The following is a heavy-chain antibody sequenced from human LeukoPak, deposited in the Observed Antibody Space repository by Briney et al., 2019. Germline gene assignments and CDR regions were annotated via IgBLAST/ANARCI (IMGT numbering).Heavy chain of an antibody. CDR2: ISAYNGNT. J-gene: IGHJ5*02. Sequence: GASVKVSCKASGYTFTSYGNSWVRQAPGQGLEWMGWISAYNGNTNYAQKLQGRVTMTTDTSTSTAYMELRSLRSDDTAVYYCARVKRSIAAAGTPCWFDPWGQGTLVTVSS. V-gene: IGHV1-18*04. CDR3: ARVKRSIAAAGTPCWFDP. D-gene: IGHD6-13*01. CDR1: GYTFTSYG.